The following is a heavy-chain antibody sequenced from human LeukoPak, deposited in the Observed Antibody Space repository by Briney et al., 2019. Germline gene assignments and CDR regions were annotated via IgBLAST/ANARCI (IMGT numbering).Heavy chain of an antibody. D-gene: IGHD2-2*01. CDR2: ISQSGSI. V-gene: IGHV4-34*01. Sequence: SETLSLTCAVYGGSFSEYYWSWIRQSPGKGLEWIAEISQSGSINYNPSLKSRVTISVDASKKQFSLKMSSVTAADTAMYYCARVPTGRNVVAAAARMGWNGAFDIWGQGTMVTVST. J-gene: IGHJ3*02. CDR3: ARVPTGRNVVAAAARMGWNGAFDI. CDR1: GGSFSEYY.